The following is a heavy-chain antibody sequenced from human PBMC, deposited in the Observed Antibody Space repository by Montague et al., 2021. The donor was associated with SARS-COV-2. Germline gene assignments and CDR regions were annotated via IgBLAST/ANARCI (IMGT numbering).Heavy chain of an antibody. Sequence: SLRLSCAASGFTFSSYAMSWVRQAPGKGLEWVSVIYNGGSSTYYADSVKGRFTISRDNSKNTLYLQMNSLRAEDTAVYYCATAASVQGRDCYYGMDVWGQGTTVTVSS. D-gene: IGHD2-15*01. CDR2: IYNGGSST. V-gene: IGHV3-23*03. CDR3: ATAASVQGRDCYYGMDV. CDR1: GFTFSSYA. J-gene: IGHJ6*02.